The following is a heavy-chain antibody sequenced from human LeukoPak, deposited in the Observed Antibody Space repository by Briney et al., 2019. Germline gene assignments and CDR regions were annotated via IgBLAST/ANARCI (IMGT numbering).Heavy chain of an antibody. CDR1: GFTFSNYW. Sequence: PGGSLRLSCATSGFTFSNYWMHWVRQVPGKGLVWVSRISSDGSTTTYADSVKGRFTISRDNAKNTLYLQMNSLRADDTAVYYRGRGDFLPAGVDYWGQGAQVTVSS. V-gene: IGHV3-74*01. CDR2: ISSDGSTT. CDR3: GRGDFLPAGVDY. D-gene: IGHD2/OR15-2a*01. J-gene: IGHJ4*02.